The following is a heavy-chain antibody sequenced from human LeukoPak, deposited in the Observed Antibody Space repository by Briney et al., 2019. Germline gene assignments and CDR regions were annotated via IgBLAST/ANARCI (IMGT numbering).Heavy chain of an antibody. CDR2: INPNSGGT. Sequence: ASVKVSCEASGYTFTGYCMHWVRQAPGQGLEWMGWINPNSGGTNYAQKFQGRVTMTRDTSISTAYMELSRLRSDDTAVYYCARDQGYYDSSGYHRWGQGTLVTVSS. D-gene: IGHD3-22*01. J-gene: IGHJ4*02. CDR1: GYTFTGYC. V-gene: IGHV1-2*02. CDR3: ARDQGYYDSSGYHR.